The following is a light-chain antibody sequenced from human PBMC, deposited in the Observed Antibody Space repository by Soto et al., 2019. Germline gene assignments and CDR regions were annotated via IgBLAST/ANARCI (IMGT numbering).Light chain of an antibody. Sequence: QSALTQPASVSGSPGQSITISCTGTTTDVGRYNLVSWYQQHPGRAPKLMIYEVSRRPSGVSNRFSGSKSGNTASLTISGLQAEDEADYYCCSWAGSNTFYFFGAGTKLTVL. J-gene: IGLJ1*01. V-gene: IGLV2-23*02. CDR3: CSWAGSNTFYF. CDR2: EVS. CDR1: TTDVGRYNL.